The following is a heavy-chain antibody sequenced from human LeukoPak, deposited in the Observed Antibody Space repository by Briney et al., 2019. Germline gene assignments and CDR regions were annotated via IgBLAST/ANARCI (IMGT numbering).Heavy chain of an antibody. D-gene: IGHD3-10*01. CDR1: GFTFSSYA. Sequence: LRLSCAASGFTFSSYAMSWVRQAPGKGLEWIGYIYYSGSTYYNPSLKSRVTISVDTSKNQFSLKLSSVTAADTAVYYCARGLDTMVRGVIMDYFDYWGQGTLVTVSS. CDR2: IYYSGST. J-gene: IGHJ4*02. CDR3: ARGLDTMVRGVIMDYFDY. V-gene: IGHV4-31*02.